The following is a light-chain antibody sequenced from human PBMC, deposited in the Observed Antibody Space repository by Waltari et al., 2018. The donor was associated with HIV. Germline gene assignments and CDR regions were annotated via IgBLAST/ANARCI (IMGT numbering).Light chain of an antibody. V-gene: IGLV1-47*01. CDR3: AAWDDSLCGHWV. J-gene: IGLJ3*02. Sequence: QSVLTQPPSASGTPGQRVTIACSGSSSNIGSNYVYWYQHLPGAAPKLLIYRNNLRPSGVPDRFSGSKSGTSASLAITGLRSEDEADYYCAAWDDSLCGHWVFGGGTKLTVL. CDR2: RNN. CDR1: SSNIGSNY.